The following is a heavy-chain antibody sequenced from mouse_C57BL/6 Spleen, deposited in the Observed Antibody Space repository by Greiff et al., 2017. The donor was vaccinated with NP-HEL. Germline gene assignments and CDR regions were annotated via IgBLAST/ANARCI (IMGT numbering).Heavy chain of an antibody. CDR1: GYAFSSSW. CDR2: IYPGDGDT. CDR3: ARAIFYGNYDYAMDY. V-gene: IGHV1-82*01. J-gene: IGHJ4*01. Sequence: VKLQESGPELVKPGASVKISCKASGYAFSSSWMNWVKQRPGKGLEWIGRIYPGDGDTNYIGKFKGKATLTADKSSSTAYMQLSSLTSEDSAVYFCARAIFYGNYDYAMDYWGQGASVTVSS. D-gene: IGHD2-1*01.